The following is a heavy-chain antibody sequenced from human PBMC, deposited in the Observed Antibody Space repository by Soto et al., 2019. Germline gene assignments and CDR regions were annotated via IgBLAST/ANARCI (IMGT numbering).Heavy chain of an antibody. CDR1: GGTFSSYA. CDR3: ASGNSGYSGYQVRMDV. V-gene: IGHV1-69*06. D-gene: IGHD5-12*01. J-gene: IGHJ6*02. Sequence: ASVKVSCKASGGTFSSYAISWVRQAPGQGLEWMGGIIPIFGTANYAQKFQGRVTITADKSTSTAYMELSSLRSEDTAVYYCASGNSGYSGYQVRMDVWGQGTTVTVSS. CDR2: IIPIFGTA.